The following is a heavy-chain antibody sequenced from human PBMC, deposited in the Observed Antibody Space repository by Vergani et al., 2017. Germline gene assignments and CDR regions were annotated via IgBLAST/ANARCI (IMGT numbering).Heavy chain of an antibody. CDR1: GFPFSSYS. J-gene: IGHJ1*01. CDR2: ISSSSSYI. D-gene: IGHD3-22*01. V-gene: IGHV3-21*01. CDR3: ARDYYDSSGYYFGYFQH. Sequence: EVQLVESGGGLVKPGGSLRLSCAASGFPFSSYSMNWVRQAPGKGLEWVSSISSSSSYIYYADSVKGRFTISRDNAKNSLYLQMNSLRAEDTAVYYCARDYYDSSGYYFGYFQHWGQGTLVTVSS.